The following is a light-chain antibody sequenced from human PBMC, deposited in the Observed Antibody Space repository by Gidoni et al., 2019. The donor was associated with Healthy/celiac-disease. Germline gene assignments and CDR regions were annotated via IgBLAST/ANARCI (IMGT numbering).Light chain of an antibody. J-gene: IGKJ1*01. Sequence: ELVMTQSPSTLSVSPGERATLSCRASQSVSSILSWYQQKPGQAPRLLIYGASTRATGIPARFSGSGSGTEFTLTISSLQSEDFAVYYCQQYNNWPGTFGQGTKVEIK. V-gene: IGKV3-15*01. CDR1: QSVSSI. CDR3: QQYNNWPGT. CDR2: GAS.